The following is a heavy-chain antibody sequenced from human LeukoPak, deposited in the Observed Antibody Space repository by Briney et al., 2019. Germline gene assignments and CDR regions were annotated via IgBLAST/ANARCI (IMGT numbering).Heavy chain of an antibody. CDR2: ISSDGNNK. J-gene: IGHJ4*02. Sequence: PGGSLRLSCAASGFTFSSYAMHWVRQTPGNGLEWVAAISSDGNNKYYPDSVKGRFTISRNNPKNTLYLQMNSLRAEDTALYYCAKARISSDRLKSGSDYWANRYYLDYWGQGAQVTVSS. D-gene: IGHD1-26*01. CDR3: AKARISSDRLKSGSDYWANRYYLDY. CDR1: GFTFSSYA. V-gene: IGHV3-30*18.